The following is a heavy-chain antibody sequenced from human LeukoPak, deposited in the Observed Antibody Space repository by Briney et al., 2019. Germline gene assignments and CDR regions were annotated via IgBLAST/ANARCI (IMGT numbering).Heavy chain of an antibody. CDR2: ISGNGGDT. CDR3: AKDFAYCGGDCYSRASTFDY. CDR1: GISFSSHG. V-gene: IGHV3-23*01. D-gene: IGHD2-21*02. J-gene: IGHJ4*02. Sequence: GGSLRLSCAASGISFSSHGMNWVRQAPGKGLEWVSTISGNGGDTYYADSVKGRFTISRDNSKNTLYLQMNSLRAEDTAVYYCAKDFAYCGGDCYSRASTFDYWGQGTLVTVSS.